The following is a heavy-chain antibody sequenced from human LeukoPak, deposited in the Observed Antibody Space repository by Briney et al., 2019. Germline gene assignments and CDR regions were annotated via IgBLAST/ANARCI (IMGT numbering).Heavy chain of an antibody. CDR3: ARDYDYGDYPGY. D-gene: IGHD4-17*01. Sequence: GGSLRLSCAASGFNFDDHGMSWVRQAPGKGLEWVSGINWNGGRTGYADSVKGRFTISRDNAKNSLYLQMNSLRAEDTALYYCARDYDYGDYPGYWGQGTLVTVSS. V-gene: IGHV3-20*04. CDR1: GFNFDDHG. CDR2: INWNGGRT. J-gene: IGHJ4*02.